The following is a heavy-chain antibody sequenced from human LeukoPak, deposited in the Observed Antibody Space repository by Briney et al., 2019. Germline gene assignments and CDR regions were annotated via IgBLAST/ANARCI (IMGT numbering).Heavy chain of an antibody. J-gene: IGHJ4*02. CDR2: ISWNSGSI. CDR3: ASALWFGELCFGN. CDR1: GFTFDDYA. D-gene: IGHD3-10*01. Sequence: GGSLRLSCAASGFTFDDYAMHWVRQAPGKGLEWVSGISWNSGSIGYADSVKGRFTISRDNAKNSLYLKMNSLRAEDTAVYYCASALWFGELCFGNWGQGTLVTVSS. V-gene: IGHV3-9*01.